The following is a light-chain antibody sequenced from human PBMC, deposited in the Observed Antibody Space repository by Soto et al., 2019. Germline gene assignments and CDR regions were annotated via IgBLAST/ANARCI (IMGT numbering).Light chain of an antibody. Sequence: DIVMTQSPDSLAVSLGERATINCKSSQSFLYSSNNKNYLAWYQQKPGQPPKLLIYWASTRESGVPDRFSGSGSGTDFTLTISSLQAEDVAVYYCQQYNNWPQTFGQGTKVDIK. CDR1: QSFLYSSNNKNY. V-gene: IGKV4-1*01. CDR2: WAS. J-gene: IGKJ1*01. CDR3: QQYNNWPQT.